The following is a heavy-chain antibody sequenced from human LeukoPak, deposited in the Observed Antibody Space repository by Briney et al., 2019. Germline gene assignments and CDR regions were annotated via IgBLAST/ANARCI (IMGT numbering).Heavy chain of an antibody. CDR2: ISSSGSTI. D-gene: IGHD5-12*01. J-gene: IGHJ6*04. Sequence: GGSLRLSCAASGFTFSSYWMSWVRQAPGKGLEWVSYISSSGSTIYYADSVKGRFTISRDNAKNSLYLQMNSLRAEDTAVYYCARGGGKEWPRIDHNYYYYYGMDVWGKGATVTVSS. CDR1: GFTFSSYW. V-gene: IGHV3-48*04. CDR3: ARGGGKEWPRIDHNYYYYYGMDV.